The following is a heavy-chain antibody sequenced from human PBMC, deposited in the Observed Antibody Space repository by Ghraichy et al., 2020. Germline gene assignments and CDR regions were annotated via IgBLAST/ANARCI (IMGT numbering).Heavy chain of an antibody. CDR2: IYYSGST. J-gene: IGHJ4*02. V-gene: IGHV4-31*03. CDR1: GGSISSGGYY. Sequence: SETLSLTCTVSGGSISSGGYYWSWIRQHPGKGLEWIGYIYYSGSTYYNPSLKSRVTISVDTSKNQFSLKLSSVTAADTAVYYCARAPYSMVRGVPFDYWGQGTLVTVSS. D-gene: IGHD3-10*01. CDR3: ARAPYSMVRGVPFDY.